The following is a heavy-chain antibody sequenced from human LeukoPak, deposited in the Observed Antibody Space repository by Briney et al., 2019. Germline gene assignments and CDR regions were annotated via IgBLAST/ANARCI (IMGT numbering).Heavy chain of an antibody. Sequence: SGTLSLTCGVSGGSISNTNWWSWVRQPPGQGLEWIGEVSLTGETNYNPSLNGRVTMSLDGSRNQLSLTLTSVTAADTAIYYCSGESGAFCPFGYWGQGTLVIVPP. CDR3: SGESGAFCPFGY. CDR2: VSLTGET. CDR1: GGSISNTNW. J-gene: IGHJ4*02. D-gene: IGHD1-26*01. V-gene: IGHV4-4*02.